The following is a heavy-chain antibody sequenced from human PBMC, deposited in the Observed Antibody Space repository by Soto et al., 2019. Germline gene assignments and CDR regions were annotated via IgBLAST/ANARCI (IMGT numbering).Heavy chain of an antibody. CDR2: IYYRGNT. J-gene: IGHJ4*02. V-gene: IGHV4-39*01. Sequence: SETLSLTCTFSSGSISNSDGYYWAWIRQPPGKGLLWIGSIYYRGNTWYHPSLKSRVTISVDTSKSQFSLRLSSVTATDTAVYYCARHQTSGYHQFWSQGTLVTVS. CDR3: ARHQTSGYHQF. CDR1: SGSISNSDGYY. D-gene: IGHD3-22*01.